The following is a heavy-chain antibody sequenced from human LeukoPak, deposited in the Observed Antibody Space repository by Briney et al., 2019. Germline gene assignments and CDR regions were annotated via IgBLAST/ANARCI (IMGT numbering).Heavy chain of an antibody. CDR2: ISGSGGST. Sequence: GGSLRLSCAASGFIFNNYAMSWVRQAPGEGLEWVSAISGSGGSTYYADSVRGRFTISRDNSKNTLYLQMSSLRVEDTALYYCAKEAYPTMTAVYYYGMGVWGLGTTVTVSS. D-gene: IGHD4-17*01. CDR1: GFIFNNYA. CDR3: AKEAYPTMTAVYYYGMGV. J-gene: IGHJ6*02. V-gene: IGHV3-23*01.